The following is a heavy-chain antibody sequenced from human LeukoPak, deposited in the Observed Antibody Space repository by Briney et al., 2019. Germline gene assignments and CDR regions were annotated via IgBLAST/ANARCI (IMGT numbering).Heavy chain of an antibody. D-gene: IGHD3-3*01. CDR1: GGSISSSNW. V-gene: IGHV4-4*02. CDR2: IYHSGST. Sequence: PSETLSLTCAVSGGSISSSNWWSWVRQPPGKGLEWIGEIYHSGSTNYNPSLKSRVTISVDKSKNQFSLKLSSVTAADTAVYYCASARPYYDFWSGYLTTFDYWGQGTLVTVSS. J-gene: IGHJ4*02. CDR3: ASARPYYDFWSGYLTTFDY.